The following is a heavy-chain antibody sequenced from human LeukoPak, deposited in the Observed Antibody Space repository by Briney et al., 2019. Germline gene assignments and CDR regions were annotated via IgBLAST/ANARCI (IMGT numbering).Heavy chain of an antibody. J-gene: IGHJ4*02. V-gene: IGHV3-30*02. CDR1: GFTFSSYG. Sequence: PGGSLRLSCAASGFTFSSYGMHWVRQAPGKGLEWVAFIRYDGSNKYYADSVKGRFTISRDNSKNTLYLQMNSLRAEDTAVYYCAKDHSSSERVFDYWGQGTLVTVSS. D-gene: IGHD6-6*01. CDR3: AKDHSSSERVFDY. CDR2: IRYDGSNK.